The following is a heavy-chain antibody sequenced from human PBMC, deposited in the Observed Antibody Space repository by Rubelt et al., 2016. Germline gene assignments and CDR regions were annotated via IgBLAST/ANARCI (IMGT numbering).Heavy chain of an antibody. J-gene: IGHJ4*02. V-gene: IGHV1-18*01. CDR1: GYTFSRYG. D-gene: IGHD1-26*01. Sequence: QLVQSGPEVRKPGASVKVSCKTSGYTFSRYGLLWVRQAPGQGLEWMGWISVYNGETNHAQMFQDRLTMTTDTSTSTAYMELGSLRSDDTAVYYCARANSGSYSTYWGQGTLVTVSS. CDR3: ARANSGSYSTY. CDR2: ISVYNGET.